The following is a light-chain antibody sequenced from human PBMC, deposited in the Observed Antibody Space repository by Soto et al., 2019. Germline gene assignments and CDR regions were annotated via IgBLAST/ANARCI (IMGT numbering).Light chain of an antibody. CDR3: SSYTSSSTLSLYV. J-gene: IGLJ1*01. CDR2: DVS. CDR1: SSDVGGYNY. Sequence: QSVLTQPASVSGSPLRSITISCTGTSSDVGGYNYVSWYQQHPGKAPKLMIYDVSNRPSGVSNRFSGSKSGNTASLTISGLQAEDEADYYCSSYTSSSTLSLYVFGTGTKVTVL. V-gene: IGLV2-14*01.